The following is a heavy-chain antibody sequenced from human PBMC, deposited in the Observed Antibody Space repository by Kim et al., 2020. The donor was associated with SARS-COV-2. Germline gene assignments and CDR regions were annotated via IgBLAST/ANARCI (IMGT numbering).Heavy chain of an antibody. CDR3: EAVADYYGMDV. CDR2: ISYDGSNK. Sequence: GGSLRLSCAASGFTFSSYGMHWVRQAPGKGLEWVAVISYDGSNKYYADSVKGRFTISRDNSKNTLYLQMNSLRAEDTAVYYCEAVADYYGMDVWGQGTTVTVSS. CDR1: GFTFSSYG. V-gene: IGHV3-33*05. J-gene: IGHJ6*02. D-gene: IGHD6-19*01.